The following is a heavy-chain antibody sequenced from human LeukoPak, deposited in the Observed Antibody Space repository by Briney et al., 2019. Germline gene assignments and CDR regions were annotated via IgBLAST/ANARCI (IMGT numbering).Heavy chain of an antibody. Sequence: NSGGSLRLSCAASGFTFSSYIMNWDRQAPGKGLEWVSSISSDSSYIYYADSVKGRFTISRDNAKNSLYLQMNSLRAEDTAVYYCARGSVGGGNYFDYWGQGTLVTVSS. CDR3: ARGSVGGGNYFDY. CDR1: GFTFSSYI. D-gene: IGHD3-16*01. J-gene: IGHJ4*02. V-gene: IGHV3-21*01. CDR2: ISSDSSYI.